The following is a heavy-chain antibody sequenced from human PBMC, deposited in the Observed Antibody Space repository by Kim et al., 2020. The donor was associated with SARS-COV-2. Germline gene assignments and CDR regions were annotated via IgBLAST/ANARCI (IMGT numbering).Heavy chain of an antibody. CDR2: INTNTGNP. Sequence: ASVKVSCKASGYTFTSYAMNWVRQAPGQGLEWMGWINTNTGNPTYAQGFTGRFVFSLDTSVSTAYLQISSLKAEDTAVYYCARATVVQLGTDEDYYYYYGMDVWGQGTTVTVSS. CDR1: GYTFTSYA. J-gene: IGHJ6*02. D-gene: IGHD7-27*01. CDR3: ARATVVQLGTDEDYYYYYGMDV. V-gene: IGHV7-4-1*02.